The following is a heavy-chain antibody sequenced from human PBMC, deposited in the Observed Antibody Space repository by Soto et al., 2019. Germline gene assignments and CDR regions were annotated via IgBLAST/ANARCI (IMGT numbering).Heavy chain of an antibody. CDR3: AHLSYDSSGYFSYFDY. Sequence: QITLKESGPTLVKPTQTLTLTCTFSGFSLSTSGVGVGWIRQPPGKALEWLALIYWNDDKRYSPSLKSRLTITKDTSKNQVVLTMTNMDPVDTATYYCAHLSYDSSGYFSYFDYWGQETLVTVSS. D-gene: IGHD3-22*01. V-gene: IGHV2-5*01. J-gene: IGHJ4*02. CDR2: IYWNDDK. CDR1: GFSLSTSGVG.